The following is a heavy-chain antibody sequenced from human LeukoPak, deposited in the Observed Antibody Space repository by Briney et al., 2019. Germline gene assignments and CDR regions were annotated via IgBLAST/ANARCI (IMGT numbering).Heavy chain of an antibody. CDR1: GFTFSNAW. V-gene: IGHV3-15*01. CDR3: TTLIAAAGTLFDY. Sequence: GGSLRLSCAASGFTFSNAWMSWVRQAPGKGLEWVGRIKSKTDGGTTDYAAPVKGRFTISRGDSKNTLYLQMNSLKTEDTAVYYCTTLIAAAGTLFDYWGQGTLVTVSS. CDR2: IKSKTDGGTT. D-gene: IGHD6-13*01. J-gene: IGHJ4*02.